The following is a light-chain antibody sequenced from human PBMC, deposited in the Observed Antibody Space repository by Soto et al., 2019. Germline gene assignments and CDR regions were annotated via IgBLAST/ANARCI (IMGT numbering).Light chain of an antibody. Sequence: QSALTQPASVSGSPGQSITISCTGTSSDVGGYNYVSWYQQHPGKAPKLMIYDVSNRPSGVSNRFSGSKSGNTASLNISGLQAEDEDDYYCSSYTSSSTPVFGGGTKVTVL. CDR1: SSDVGGYNY. V-gene: IGLV2-14*01. J-gene: IGLJ2*01. CDR2: DVS. CDR3: SSYTSSSTPV.